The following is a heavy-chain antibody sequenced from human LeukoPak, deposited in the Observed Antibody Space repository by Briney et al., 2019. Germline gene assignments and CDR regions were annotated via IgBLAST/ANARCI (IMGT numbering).Heavy chain of an antibody. V-gene: IGHV4-59*01. CDR1: GGSISSYY. D-gene: IGHD6-19*01. CDR3: ARDPVAGTQGGAFDI. Sequence: KPSETLSLTCTVSGGSISSYYWSWIRQPPGKGLEWIGYIYYSGSTNYNPSLKSRVTISVDTSKNQFSLKLSSVTAADTAVYYCARDPVAGTQGGAFDIWGQGTMLTVSS. J-gene: IGHJ3*02. CDR2: IYYSGST.